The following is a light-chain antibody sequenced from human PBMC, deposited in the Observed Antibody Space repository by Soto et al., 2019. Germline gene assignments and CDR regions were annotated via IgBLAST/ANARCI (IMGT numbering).Light chain of an antibody. J-gene: IGKJ1*01. Sequence: IQLTQSPSTLSASVGDRVTLTCRASQSVLNWLAWYQQKPGKAPKLLIYKASSLQSGVPSRFSGSGSGTEFTLTISSLQPDDFATYYCQQYDKYWTFGQGTKVDNK. CDR3: QQYDKYWT. V-gene: IGKV1-5*03. CDR1: QSVLNW. CDR2: KAS.